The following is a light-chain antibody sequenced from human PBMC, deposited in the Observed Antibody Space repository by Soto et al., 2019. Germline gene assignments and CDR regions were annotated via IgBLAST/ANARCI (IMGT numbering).Light chain of an antibody. CDR1: QDIHNY. CDR3: QHDYNYPWT. J-gene: IGKJ1*01. CDR2: AAS. V-gene: IGKV1-8*01. Sequence: AVLLTQSPSSFSASTGDGATITCRASQDIHNYLAWYQQVPGKAPKLLLYAASILQTGVPSRFSGSGSGTDFTPTIAGLQSEDFATYFCQHDYNYPWTFGQGTTVE.